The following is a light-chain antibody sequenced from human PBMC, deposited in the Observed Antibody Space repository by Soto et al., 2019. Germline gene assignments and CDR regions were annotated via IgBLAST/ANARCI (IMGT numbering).Light chain of an antibody. CDR1: QSVGTY. Sequence: EIVLTQSPGTLSLSPGERATLSCRASQSVGTYLAWYQQKPGQAPRLLIYGASSRATGIPGRFSGSGSGTDFTLTISRLEPEDFAVYYCQQYVSIPLTFGGGTKVDIK. CDR3: QQYVSIPLT. CDR2: GAS. J-gene: IGKJ4*01. V-gene: IGKV3-20*01.